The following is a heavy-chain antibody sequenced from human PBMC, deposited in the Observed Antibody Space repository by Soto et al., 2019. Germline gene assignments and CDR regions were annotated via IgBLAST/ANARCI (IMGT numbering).Heavy chain of an antibody. CDR1: GFTFSSYA. Sequence: GGSLRVSCAASGFTFSSYAMSWVRQAPGKGLERVSAISGSGGSTYYADSVKGRFTISRDNSKNTLYLQMNSLRAEDTAVYYCAKEGAKAYYGSGSSNWFDPWGQGTLVTVSS. CDR3: AKEGAKAYYGSGSSNWFDP. CDR2: ISGSGGST. J-gene: IGHJ5*02. D-gene: IGHD3-10*01. V-gene: IGHV3-23*01.